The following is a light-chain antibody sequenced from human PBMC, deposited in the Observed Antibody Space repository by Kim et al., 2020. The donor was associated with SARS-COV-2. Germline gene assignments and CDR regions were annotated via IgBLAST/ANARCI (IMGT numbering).Light chain of an antibody. CDR2: GAS. V-gene: IGKV3-20*01. CDR1: QSVCSSY. CDR3: QQYGSSPRT. Sequence: SPGERATLSCRASQSVCSSYLAWYQQKPGQAPRLLIYGASSRATGIPDRFSGSGSGTDFTLTISRLEPEDFAVYYCQQYGSSPRTFGGGTKVDIK. J-gene: IGKJ4*01.